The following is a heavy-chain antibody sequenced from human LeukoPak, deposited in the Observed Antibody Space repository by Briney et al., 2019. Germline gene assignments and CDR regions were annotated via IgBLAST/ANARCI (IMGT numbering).Heavy chain of an antibody. CDR3: AKEGRTPLYFDY. CDR2: IRYDGSNK. CDR1: GFTFSSYG. Sequence: PGGSLRLSCAASGFTFSSYGMHWVRQAPGKGLEWVAFIRYDGSNKYYADSVKGRFTISRDNSKNTLYLQMNSLRAEDTAVYYCAKEGRTPLYFDYWGQGTLVTVSS. V-gene: IGHV3-30*02. D-gene: IGHD2-2*01. J-gene: IGHJ4*02.